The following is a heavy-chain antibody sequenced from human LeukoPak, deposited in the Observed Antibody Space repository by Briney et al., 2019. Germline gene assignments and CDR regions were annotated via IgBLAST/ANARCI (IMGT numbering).Heavy chain of an antibody. CDR3: VRKGDISSSRVFDI. D-gene: IGHD6-6*01. V-gene: IGHV4-39*01. J-gene: IGHJ3*02. CDR2: IYYSGST. Sequence: SETLSLTCTVSGDSISSGGYYWGWIRQPPGKGLEWIGSIYYSGSTYYNPSLKSRVTISVDTSKNQFSLKLSSVTAADTAVYYCVRKGDISSSRVFDIWGQGTMVTVSS. CDR1: GDSISSGGYY.